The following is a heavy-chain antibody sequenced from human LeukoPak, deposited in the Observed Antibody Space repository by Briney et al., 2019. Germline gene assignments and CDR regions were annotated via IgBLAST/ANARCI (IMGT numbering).Heavy chain of an antibody. CDR1: GFSFSDYW. CDR3: AREGPLRYFDCPDY. D-gene: IGHD3-9*01. V-gene: IGHV3-30-3*01. J-gene: IGHJ4*02. CDR2: ISYDGSNK. Sequence: GGSLRLSCAASGFSFSDYWMNWVRQAPGKGLEWVAVISYDGSNKYYADSVKGRFTISRDNSKNTLYLQMNSLRAEDTAVYYCAREGPLRYFDCPDYWGQGTLVTVSS.